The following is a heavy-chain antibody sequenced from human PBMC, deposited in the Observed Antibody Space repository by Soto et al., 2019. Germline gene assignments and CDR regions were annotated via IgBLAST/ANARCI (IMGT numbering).Heavy chain of an antibody. CDR3: ARRGNNWNRSIDY. J-gene: IGHJ4*02. CDR1: GGSINSGSYY. CDR2: IFYSGST. V-gene: IGHV4-39*01. D-gene: IGHD1-20*01. Sequence: QLQLQESGPGLVKPSETLSLTCSVSGGSINSGSYYWAWIRQPPGKGLEWIGTIFYSGSTYYNLPLKSRLIISIGTSKNQFSRTLSSVTAADTAVYYCARRGNNWNRSIDYWGQGTLVTVSS.